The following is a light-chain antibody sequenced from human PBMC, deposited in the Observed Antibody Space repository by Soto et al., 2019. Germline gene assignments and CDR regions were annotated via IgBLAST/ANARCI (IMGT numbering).Light chain of an antibody. J-gene: IGLJ2*01. CDR1: SGHXSYA. CDR2: LNSDGSH. V-gene: IGLV4-69*01. CDR3: QTWGTGIVV. Sequence: QPVLTQSPSASASLGASVKLTCTLSSGHXSYAIAWHQQQPEKGPRYLMKLNSDGSHSKGDGIPDRFSGSSSGAERYLTISSLQSEDEADYYCQTWGTGIVVFGGGTKLTVL.